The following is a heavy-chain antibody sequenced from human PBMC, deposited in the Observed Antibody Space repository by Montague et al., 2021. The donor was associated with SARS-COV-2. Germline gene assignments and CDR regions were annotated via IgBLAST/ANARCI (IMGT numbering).Heavy chain of an antibody. Sequence: SETLSLTCTVSGGSISSSSYYRGWIRQPPGKGLEWIGSIYYSGSTYYNPSLKGRVTISVDTSKNQFSLKLSSVTAADTAVYYCARALIMITFGGVIAHWFDPWGQGTLVTVSP. CDR1: GGSISSSSYY. CDR3: ARALIMITFGGVIAHWFDP. CDR2: IYYSGST. V-gene: IGHV4-39*07. D-gene: IGHD3-16*02. J-gene: IGHJ5*02.